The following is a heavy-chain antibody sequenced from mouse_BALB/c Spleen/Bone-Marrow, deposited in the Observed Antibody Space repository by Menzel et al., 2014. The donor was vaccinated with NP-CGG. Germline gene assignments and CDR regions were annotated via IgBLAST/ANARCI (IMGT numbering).Heavy chain of an antibody. CDR1: GFTFXNYG. V-gene: IGHV5-6-3*01. Sequence: DVMLVESGGGLVQPGGSLKLSCAASGFTFXNYGMPWVRQTPDKRLELVATINSDGGSTYYPDSVKGRFTIYRDTAKNTLYLQMSSLKSEETAMYYCVRGNYGNYVDYFDFWGQGTTLTVSS. CDR3: VRGNYGNYVDYFDF. J-gene: IGHJ2*01. D-gene: IGHD2-1*01. CDR2: INSDGGST.